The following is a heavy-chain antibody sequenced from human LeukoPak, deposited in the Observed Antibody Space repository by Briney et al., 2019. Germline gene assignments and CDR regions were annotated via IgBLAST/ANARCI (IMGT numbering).Heavy chain of an antibody. CDR3: ARGGGSSWSKIYNWFDP. Sequence: ASVKVSCKASGYTFTGYYMHWVRQAPGQGPEWMGWINPNSGGTNYAQKFQGWVTMTRDTSISTAYMELSRLRSDDTAVYYCARGGGSSWSKIYNWFDPWGQGTLVTVSS. J-gene: IGHJ5*02. CDR1: GYTFTGYY. V-gene: IGHV1-2*04. CDR2: INPNSGGT. D-gene: IGHD6-13*01.